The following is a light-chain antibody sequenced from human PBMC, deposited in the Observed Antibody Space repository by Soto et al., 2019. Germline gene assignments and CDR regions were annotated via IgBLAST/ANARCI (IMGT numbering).Light chain of an antibody. CDR3: QQRSNWPLT. CDR1: QSVSSN. CDR2: DAS. Sequence: EIVMTQSPATLSVSPGERATLSCRASQSVSSNLAWYQQKPGQAPRLLIYDASNRATGIPARFSGSGTGTDFTLTISSLEPEDFAVYYCQQRSNWPLTFGQGTRLVIK. J-gene: IGKJ5*01. V-gene: IGKV3-11*01.